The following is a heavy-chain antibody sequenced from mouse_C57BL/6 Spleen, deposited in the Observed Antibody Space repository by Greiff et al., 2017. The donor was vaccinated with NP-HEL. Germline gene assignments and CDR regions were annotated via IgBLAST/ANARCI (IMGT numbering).Heavy chain of an antibody. CDR2: IWSDGST. Sequence: VQRVESGPGLVAPSQSLSITCTVSGFSLTSYGVHWVRQPPGKGLEWLVVIWSDGSTTYNSALKSRLSISKDNSKSQVFLKMNSLQTDDTAMYYCARHGSYYSNYDAMDYWGQGTSVTVSS. CDR3: ARHGSYYSNYDAMDY. D-gene: IGHD2-5*01. CDR1: GFSLTSYG. J-gene: IGHJ4*01. V-gene: IGHV2-6-1*01.